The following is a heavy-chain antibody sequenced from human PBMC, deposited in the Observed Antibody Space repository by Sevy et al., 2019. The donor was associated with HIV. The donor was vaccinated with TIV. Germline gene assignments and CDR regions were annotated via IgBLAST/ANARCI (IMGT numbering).Heavy chain of an antibody. D-gene: IGHD4-17*01. CDR2: IIPIFGTA. CDR3: ATVTTVIVLRGMDV. J-gene: IGHJ6*02. Sequence: ASVKVSCKASGGTFSSYAISWVRQAPGQGLEWMGGIIPIFGTANYAQMFQGRVTITADESTSTAYMELSSLRSEDTAVYYCATVTTVIVLRGMDVWGQGTTVTVSS. V-gene: IGHV1-69*13. CDR1: GGTFSSYA.